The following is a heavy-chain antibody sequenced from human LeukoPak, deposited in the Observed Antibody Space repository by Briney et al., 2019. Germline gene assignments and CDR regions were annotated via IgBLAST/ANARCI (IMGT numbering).Heavy chain of an antibody. Sequence: TGGSLRLSCAASGFTFSSYAMSWVRQAPGKGLEWVSGISGSGGSTYYADSVKGRFTISRDNSKNTLYLQMNSLRAEDTAVYYCAKVNPYYYDRSGYYYGALDYWGQGTLVTVSS. CDR1: GFTFSSYA. CDR3: AKVNPYYYDRSGYYYGALDY. CDR2: ISGSGGST. J-gene: IGHJ4*02. V-gene: IGHV3-23*01. D-gene: IGHD3-22*01.